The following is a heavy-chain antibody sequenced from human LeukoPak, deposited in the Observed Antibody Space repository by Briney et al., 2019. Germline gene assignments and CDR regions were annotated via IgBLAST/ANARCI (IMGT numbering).Heavy chain of an antibody. J-gene: IGHJ4*02. Sequence: PGGSLRLSCAASGFTFSSYAMSWVRQAAGEGLEWVSAISGSGGSTYYADSVKGRFTISRDNSKNTLYLQMNSLRAEDTAVYYCAKRYCSSTSCLYIDYWGQGTLVTVSS. D-gene: IGHD2-2*01. CDR2: ISGSGGST. V-gene: IGHV3-23*01. CDR3: AKRYCSSTSCLYIDY. CDR1: GFTFSSYA.